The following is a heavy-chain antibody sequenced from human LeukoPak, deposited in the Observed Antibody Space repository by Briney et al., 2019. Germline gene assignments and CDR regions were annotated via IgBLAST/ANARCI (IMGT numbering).Heavy chain of an antibody. V-gene: IGHV1-18*04. CDR3: AREYSSGWYDDY. CDR1: GYTFTGYY. Sequence: ASVKVSCKASGYTFTGYYMHWVRQAPGQGLEWMGWINAYNGNTNYAQKLQGRVTMTTDTSTSTAYMELRSLRSDDTAVYYCAREYSSGWYDDYWGQGTLVTVSS. D-gene: IGHD6-19*01. J-gene: IGHJ4*02. CDR2: INAYNGNT.